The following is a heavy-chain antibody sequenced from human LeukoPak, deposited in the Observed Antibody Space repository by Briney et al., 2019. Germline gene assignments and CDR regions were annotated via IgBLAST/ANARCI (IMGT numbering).Heavy chain of an antibody. J-gene: IGHJ4*02. D-gene: IGHD3-10*01. Sequence: AGGSLRLSCAASGFTFSSYAMSWVRQAPGKGLEWVSVIYSGGTTYYADSVKGRFTISRDNSKNTLYLQMNSLRAEDTAVYYCARGPMGNYFHYWGQGTLVTVSS. CDR1: GFTFSSYA. V-gene: IGHV3-53*01. CDR3: ARGPMGNYFHY. CDR2: IYSGGTT.